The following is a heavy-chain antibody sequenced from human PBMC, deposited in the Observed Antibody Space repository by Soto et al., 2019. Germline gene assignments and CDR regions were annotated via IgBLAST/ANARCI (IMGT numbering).Heavy chain of an antibody. V-gene: IGHV4-31*03. D-gene: IGHD3-3*01. CDR3: AREDLRLLEWSPASYYYGMDV. Sequence: SETLSLTCTVSGGSISSGGFYWSWIRQHPEKGLEWIGYIYYSGSTYYNPSLKSRVTISVDTSKNQFSLKLSSVTAADTAVYYCAREDLRLLEWSPASYYYGMDVWGQGTTVTVSS. J-gene: IGHJ6*02. CDR2: IYYSGST. CDR1: GGSISSGGFY.